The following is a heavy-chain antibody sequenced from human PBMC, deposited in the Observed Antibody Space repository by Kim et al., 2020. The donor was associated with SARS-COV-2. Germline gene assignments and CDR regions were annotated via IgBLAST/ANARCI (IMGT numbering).Heavy chain of an antibody. J-gene: IGHJ4*02. V-gene: IGHV3-30*04. Sequence: GGSLRLSCAASGFTFSGYAMHWVRQAPGKGLEWVAVISYDGSNKYYADSVKGRFTISRDNSKNMLFLQMNSLRAEDTAVYYCANFECGGEGSRVSGSS. CDR2: ISYDGSNK. CDR3: ANFEC. CDR1: GFTFSGYA.